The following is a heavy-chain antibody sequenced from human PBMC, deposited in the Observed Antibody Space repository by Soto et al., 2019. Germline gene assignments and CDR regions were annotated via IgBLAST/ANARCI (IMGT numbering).Heavy chain of an antibody. CDR2: IKQDGSEK. CDR3: ARVTYYYDSSGYYTPRGYFDY. V-gene: IGHV3-7*05. CDR1: GFTFSSYW. D-gene: IGHD3-22*01. Sequence: GGSLRLSCAASGFTFSSYWMSWVRQAPGKGLEWVANIKQDGSEKYYVDSVKGRFTISRDNARNSLYLQMNSLRAEDTAVYYCARVTYYYDSSGYYTPRGYFDYWGQGTLVTVSS. J-gene: IGHJ4*02.